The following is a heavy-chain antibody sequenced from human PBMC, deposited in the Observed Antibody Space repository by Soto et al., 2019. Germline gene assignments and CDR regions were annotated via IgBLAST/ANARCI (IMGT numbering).Heavy chain of an antibody. J-gene: IGHJ4*02. CDR1: GGSFSGYY. V-gene: IGHV4-34*01. D-gene: IGHD6-19*01. CDR3: ARGDISGWFFDF. CDR2: INHSRDT. Sequence: SETLSLTCAVYGGSFSGYYWNWIRQPPGKGLEWIGEINHSRDTNYNPSLKSRVTISVDTSKNQFSLKLNSVTAADTAVYYCARGDISGWFFDFWGRGTPVTLSS.